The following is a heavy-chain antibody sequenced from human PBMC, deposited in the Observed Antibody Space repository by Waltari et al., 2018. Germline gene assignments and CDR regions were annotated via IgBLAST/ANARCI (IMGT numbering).Heavy chain of an antibody. CDR2: VYYSGRT. V-gene: IGHV4-59*01. D-gene: IGHD3-22*01. CDR1: GGSLRRYH. CDR3: ASDSSGYNFPFDY. J-gene: IGHJ4*02. Sequence: HLQEPGPGLVKTSETLSLTCTVSGGSLRRYHWSWIRQAPGKGLEWIGYVYYSGRTDYNPSLKSRVTMSVDSSKSQFSLNLTSVTAADTAVYYCASDSSGYNFPFDYWGQGILVTVSS.